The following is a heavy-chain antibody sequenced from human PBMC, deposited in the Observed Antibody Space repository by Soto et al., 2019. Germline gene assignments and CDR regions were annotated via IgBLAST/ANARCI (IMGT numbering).Heavy chain of an antibody. V-gene: IGHV1-69*13. Sequence: SVKVSCKASGGTFSSYAISWVRQAPGQGLEWMGGIIPIFGTANYAQKFQGRVTITADESTSTAYMELSSLRSEDTAVYYCARDRVDXVVVPAAHSHYYYGMDVWGQGTTVTVSS. CDR1: GGTFSSYA. J-gene: IGHJ6*02. D-gene: IGHD2-2*01. CDR3: ARDRVDXVVVPAAHSHYYYGMDV. CDR2: IIPIFGTA.